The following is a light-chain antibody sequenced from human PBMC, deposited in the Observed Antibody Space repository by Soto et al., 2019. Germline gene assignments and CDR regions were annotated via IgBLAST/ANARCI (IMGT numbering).Light chain of an antibody. CDR1: SSDVGGYNY. V-gene: IGLV2-8*01. J-gene: IGLJ3*02. CDR2: EVS. Sequence: QSALTQPPSASGSPGQSVTISCTGTSSDVGGYNYVSWYQQHPGKAPKLMIYEVSKRPSGVPDRFSGSKSGNTASLTVSVLQAEDEADYYCSSYAGSNNWVFGGGTKVTVL. CDR3: SSYAGSNNWV.